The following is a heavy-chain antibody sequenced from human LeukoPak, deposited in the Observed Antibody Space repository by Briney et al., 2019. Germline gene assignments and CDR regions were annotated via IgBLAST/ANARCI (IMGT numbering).Heavy chain of an antibody. J-gene: IGHJ4*02. CDR3: ARGYSPSVRTTGNDY. CDR2: MNPNSGNT. CDR1: GYTFTSHD. Sequence: ASVKVSCKASGYTFTSHDINWVRQATGQGLEWMGWMNPNSGNTGYAQKFQGRVAMTRDTSINTAYLDLYSLRSEDTAVYYCARGYSPSVRTTGNDYWGQGTLVTVSS. V-gene: IGHV1-8*01. D-gene: IGHD1-1*01.